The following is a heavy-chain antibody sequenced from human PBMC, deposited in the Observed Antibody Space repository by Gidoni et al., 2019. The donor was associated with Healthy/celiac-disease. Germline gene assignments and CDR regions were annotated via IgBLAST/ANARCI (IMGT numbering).Heavy chain of an antibody. Sequence: EVQLVESGGGLVQPGGSLRLSGAASGFTFSSYSMNWVRQAPGTGLEWVSYISSSSSTIYYADSVKGRFTISRDNAKNSLYLQMNSLRAEDTAVYYCARYAIYAFDIWGQGTMVTVSS. CDR2: ISSSSSTI. CDR1: GFTFSSYS. D-gene: IGHD3-9*01. CDR3: ARYAIYAFDI. J-gene: IGHJ3*02. V-gene: IGHV3-48*01.